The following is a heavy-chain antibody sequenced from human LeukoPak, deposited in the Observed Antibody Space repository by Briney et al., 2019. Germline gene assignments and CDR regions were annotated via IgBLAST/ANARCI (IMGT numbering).Heavy chain of an antibody. CDR1: GHTLTELS. CDR2: FDPEDGET. CDR3: ATPSEGYCSGGSCFYFDY. J-gene: IGHJ4*02. V-gene: IGHV1-24*01. D-gene: IGHD2-15*01. Sequence: ASVKVSCKVPGHTLTELSMHWVRQAPGKGLEWMGGFDPEDGETIYAQKFQGRVTMTEDTSTDTAYMELSSLRSEDTAVYYCATPSEGYCSGGSCFYFDYWGQGTLVTVSS.